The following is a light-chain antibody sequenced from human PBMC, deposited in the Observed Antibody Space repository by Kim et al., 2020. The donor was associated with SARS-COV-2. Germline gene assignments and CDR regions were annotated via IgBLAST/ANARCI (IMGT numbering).Light chain of an antibody. V-gene: IGKV1-27*01. J-gene: IGKJ1*01. CDR1: QDISNY. CDR2: AAS. Sequence: GAGVTIPFRASQDISNYLAWFQLKPWKAPELLIYAASALQPGVPSRFSGSGSGTDFTLTVTSLQPEDVATYYCQKCDSAPWTFGQGTKVDIK. CDR3: QKCDSAPWT.